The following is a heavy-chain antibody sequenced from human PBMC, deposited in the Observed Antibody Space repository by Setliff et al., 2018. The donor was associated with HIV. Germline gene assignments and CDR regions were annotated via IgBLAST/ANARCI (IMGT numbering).Heavy chain of an antibody. CDR3: AKDDVVGVSVVRMDV. CDR2: INGGGGGTGE. J-gene: IGHJ6*02. CDR1: GFTFSRYS. V-gene: IGHV3-48*01. D-gene: IGHD1-26*01. Sequence: PGGSLRLSCAASGFTFSRYSLSWVRQAPGKGLEWVAYINGGGGGTGEFYTDSVEGRFIISRDNAKNTVYLQMNSLRTQDTAVYYCAKDDVVGVSVVRMDVWGQGTTVTVSS.